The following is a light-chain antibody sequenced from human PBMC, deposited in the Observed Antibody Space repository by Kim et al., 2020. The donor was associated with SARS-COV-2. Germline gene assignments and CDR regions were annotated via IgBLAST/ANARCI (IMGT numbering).Light chain of an antibody. CDR3: QHFGTSRWT. CDR1: QGLTSAS. CDR2: GTS. V-gene: IGKV3-20*01. Sequence: SPGERATLSCRASQGLTSASLAWYQQKPGQPPRLLLYGTSNRATGIPARFSGSGAGTDFTLTISRLEPEDFAVYYCQHFGTSRWTFGQGTKVDIK. J-gene: IGKJ1*01.